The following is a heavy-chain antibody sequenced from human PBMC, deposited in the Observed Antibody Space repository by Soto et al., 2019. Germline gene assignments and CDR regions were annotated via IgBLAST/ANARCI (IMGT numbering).Heavy chain of an antibody. CDR1: GFSLSTGGMC. CDR3: ARIPAPYYYYYGMDV. V-gene: IGHV2-70*11. D-gene: IGHD6-25*01. Sequence: GSGPTLVNPTQTLTLTCTFSGFSLSTGGMCVNWIRQPPGKALEWLARIDWDDDKHYSTSLETRLTISKDTSKNQVVLTMTNMDPVDTATYYCARIPAPYYYYYGMDVWGQGTTVTVSS. CDR2: IDWDDDK. J-gene: IGHJ6*02.